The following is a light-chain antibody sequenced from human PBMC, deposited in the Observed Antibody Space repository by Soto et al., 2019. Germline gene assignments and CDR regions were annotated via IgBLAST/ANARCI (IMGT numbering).Light chain of an antibody. Sequence: EIVMTQSPATLSVSPGERATLSCRASQSVSSNLAWYQQKPGQAPRLLIHGASTSATGIPARFSGSGSRTEFTLTISSLKSEDFAVYYCQQYNKWPPVTFSGGTTVEIK. V-gene: IGKV3-15*01. J-gene: IGKJ4*01. CDR3: QQYNKWPPVT. CDR1: QSVSSN. CDR2: GAS.